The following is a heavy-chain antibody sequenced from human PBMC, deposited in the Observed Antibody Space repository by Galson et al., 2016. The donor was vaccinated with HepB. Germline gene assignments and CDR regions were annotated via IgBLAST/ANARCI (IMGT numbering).Heavy chain of an antibody. J-gene: IGHJ4*02. CDR1: GFSVSGNY. Sequence: SLRLSCAASGFSVSGNYMNWVRQAPGKGLEWVSIIYSGGRTYYADSVKGRFTISRDNSKNTVYLQMDRLRAEDTAVYYCARAYGVDCYHFNDWGQGTLVIVSS. CDR2: IYSGGRT. CDR3: ARAYGVDCYHFND. D-gene: IGHD2-21*02. V-gene: IGHV3-53*01.